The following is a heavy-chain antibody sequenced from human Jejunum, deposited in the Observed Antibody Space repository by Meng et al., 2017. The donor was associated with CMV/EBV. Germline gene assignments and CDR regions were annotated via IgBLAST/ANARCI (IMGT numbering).Heavy chain of an antibody. Sequence: VSGGSISTYYWSWIRQPPGKGLEWLGYIYYSGSTNYNPSLKSRVTISLDTSKNQFYLKLSSVTAADTAVYYCARANSGFGGNFDYWGQGTLVTVSS. CDR2: IYYSGST. CDR3: ARANSGFGGNFDY. D-gene: IGHD4-23*01. V-gene: IGHV4-59*01. J-gene: IGHJ4*02. CDR1: GGSISTYY.